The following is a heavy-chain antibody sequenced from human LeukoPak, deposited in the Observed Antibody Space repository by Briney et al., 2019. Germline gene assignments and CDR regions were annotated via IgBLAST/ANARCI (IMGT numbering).Heavy chain of an antibody. CDR3: ARGVSDNYVLYYYYYMDV. V-gene: IGHV3-7*01. Sequence: PGGSLRLSCAASGFRFNTYWMSWVRQAPGKGLEWVANIKQDGNEKYYADSVKGRFTISRDNGKNSLDLQMNSLRADDTAVYYCARGVSDNYVLYYYYYMDVWGKGTTVTVSS. D-gene: IGHD4/OR15-4a*01. J-gene: IGHJ6*03. CDR2: IKQDGNEK. CDR1: GFRFNTYW.